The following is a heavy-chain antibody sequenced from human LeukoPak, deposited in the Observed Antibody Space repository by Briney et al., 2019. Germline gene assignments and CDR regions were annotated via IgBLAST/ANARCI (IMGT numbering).Heavy chain of an antibody. D-gene: IGHD3-22*01. CDR3: ARDIGTPYYYDSSGYYSGWFDP. J-gene: IGHJ5*02. CDR1: GGSISSYY. CDR2: IYYSGST. Sequence: SETLSLTCTVSGGSISSYYWSWVRQAPGKGLEWIGDIYYSGSTNYNPSLKRGGTMSVDTSKKQISLKLRYGTAADPAVYSCARDIGTPYYYDSSGYYSGWFDPWGQGTLVTVSS. V-gene: IGHV4-59*01.